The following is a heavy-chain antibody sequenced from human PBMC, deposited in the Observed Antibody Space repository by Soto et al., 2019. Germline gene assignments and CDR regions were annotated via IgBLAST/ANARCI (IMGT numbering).Heavy chain of an antibody. CDR1: GFTFSSYA. V-gene: IGHV3-23*01. J-gene: IGHJ4*02. CDR3: ARDIRITMIVGPDY. Sequence: GGSLRLSCAASGFTFSSYAMSWVRQAPGKGLEWVSAISGSGGSTYYADSVKGRFTISRDNSKNTLYLQMNSLRAEDTAVYYCARDIRITMIVGPDYWGQGTLVTVSS. CDR2: ISGSGGST. D-gene: IGHD3-22*01.